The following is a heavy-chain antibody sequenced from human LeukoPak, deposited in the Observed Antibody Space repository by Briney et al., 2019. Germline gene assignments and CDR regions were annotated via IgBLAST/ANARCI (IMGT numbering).Heavy chain of an antibody. V-gene: IGHV3-7*01. Sequence: PGGSLRLSCAASGFTFRSYWMTWVRQAQGKGLERVANIKQDGSEKYYVDSVKGRFTISRDNAKNSLFLQMNNLRAEDTAVYYCAREDVAAYYYMDVWGKGTTVTVSS. D-gene: IGHD2-15*01. CDR3: AREDVAAYYYMDV. CDR2: IKQDGSEK. CDR1: GFTFRSYW. J-gene: IGHJ6*03.